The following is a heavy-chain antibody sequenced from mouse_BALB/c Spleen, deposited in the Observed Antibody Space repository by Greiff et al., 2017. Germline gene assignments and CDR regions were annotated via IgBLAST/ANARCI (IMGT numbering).Heavy chain of an antibody. V-gene: IGHV1S41*01. D-gene: IGHD1-2*01. CDR2: IAPGSGST. CDR3: AREGTTADAMDY. Sequence: DLVKPGASVKLSCKASGYTFTSYWINWIKQRPGQGLEWIGRIAPGSGSTYYNEMFKGKATLTVDTSSSTAYIQLSSLSSEDSAVYFCAREGTTADAMDYWGQGTSVTVSA. CDR1: GYTFTSYW. J-gene: IGHJ4*01.